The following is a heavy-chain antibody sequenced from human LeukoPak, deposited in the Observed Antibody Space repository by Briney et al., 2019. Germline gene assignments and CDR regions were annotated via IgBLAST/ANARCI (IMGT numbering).Heavy chain of an antibody. CDR1: GFIFSDYW. J-gene: IGHJ2*01. V-gene: IGHV3-23*01. Sequence: PGGSLRLSCSVSGFIFSDYWTSWVRQAPGKGLEWVSAISGSGGSTYYADSVKGRFTISRDNSKNTLYLQMNSLRAEDTAVYYCAKDQLATYYYDSSGYYGWYFDLWGRGTLVTVSS. CDR2: ISGSGGST. D-gene: IGHD3-22*01. CDR3: AKDQLATYYYDSSGYYGWYFDL.